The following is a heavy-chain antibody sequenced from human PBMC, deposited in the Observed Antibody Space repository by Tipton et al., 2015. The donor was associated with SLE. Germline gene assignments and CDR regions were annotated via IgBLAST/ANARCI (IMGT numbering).Heavy chain of an antibody. J-gene: IGHJ4*02. Sequence: TLSLTCTVSGGSISSSDYYWTWIRQHPGKGLEWIGYIYYSGNTYYNPSLKSRITISVDTSKNQFSLKLTSLTAADTAVYYCARETSWVDYWGQGTLVTVSS. D-gene: IGHD7-27*01. CDR3: ARETSWVDY. CDR1: GGSISSSDYY. CDR2: IYYSGNT. V-gene: IGHV4-31*03.